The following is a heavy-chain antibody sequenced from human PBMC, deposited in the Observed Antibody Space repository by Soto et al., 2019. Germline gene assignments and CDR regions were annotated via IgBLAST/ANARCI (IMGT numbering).Heavy chain of an antibody. CDR1: GGTFSSYT. CDR3: VIISYHCSVGSCYSGEFDY. J-gene: IGHJ4*02. CDR2: IVPILGIT. D-gene: IGHD2-15*01. V-gene: IGHV1-69*02. Sequence: SVKVSCKASGGTFSSYTISWVRQAPGQGLEWMGRIVPILGITNYAQKFQGRVTMTADKSTSTAYMELSSLRSEDTAVYYCVIISYHCSVGSCYSGEFDYWGQGTLVTVSS.